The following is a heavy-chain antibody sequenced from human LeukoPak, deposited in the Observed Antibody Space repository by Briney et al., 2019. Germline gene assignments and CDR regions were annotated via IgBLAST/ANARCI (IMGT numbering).Heavy chain of an antibody. J-gene: IGHJ4*02. D-gene: IGHD3-10*01. V-gene: IGHV1-2*02. CDR2: INPNSGGT. CDR3: ARIMVRGALAFDN. CDR1: GYTFTVYY. Sequence: ASVTVSCKASGYTFTVYYMHWLRQAPGPGMEWMGWINPNSGGTNYAQKFQGRVTMTRDTSISTAYMKLSRRRSDDTAVYYCARIMVRGALAFDNWGQGTLVTVSS.